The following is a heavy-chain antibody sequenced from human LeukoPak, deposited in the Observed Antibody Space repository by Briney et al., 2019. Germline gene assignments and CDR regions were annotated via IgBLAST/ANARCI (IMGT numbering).Heavy chain of an antibody. Sequence: SETLSLTCAVYGGSFSGYYWSWIRQPPGKGLEWIREINHSGSTNYNPSLKSRVTISVDTSKNQFSLKLSSVTAADTAVYYCARTNSKKAYYYHYMDVWGKGTTVTVSS. CDR3: ARTNSKKAYYYHYMDV. CDR1: GGSFSGYY. D-gene: IGHD4-11*01. CDR2: INHSGST. V-gene: IGHV4-34*01. J-gene: IGHJ6*03.